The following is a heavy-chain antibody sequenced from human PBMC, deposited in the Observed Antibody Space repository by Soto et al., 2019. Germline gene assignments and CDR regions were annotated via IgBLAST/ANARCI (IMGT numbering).Heavy chain of an antibody. CDR3: ARGLQVGATTVDY. Sequence: QGQLVQSGAEVKKPGSSVKVSCKASGGTFSSYAISWVLQAPGQGLEWMGGIIPIFGTANYAQKFQCRVTMTADESTSTAYMELSSMRSADTAVYYCARGLQVGATTVDYWGQGTLVTVSS. J-gene: IGHJ4*02. D-gene: IGHD1-26*01. CDR1: GGTFSSYA. CDR2: IIPIFGTA. V-gene: IGHV1-69*01.